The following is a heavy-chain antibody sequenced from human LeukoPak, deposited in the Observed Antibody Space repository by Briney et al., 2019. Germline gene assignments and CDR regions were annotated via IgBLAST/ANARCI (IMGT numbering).Heavy chain of an antibody. J-gene: IGHJ6*03. CDR1: GYSISSGYY. V-gene: IGHV4-38-2*02. Sequence: PSETLPLTCTVSGYSISSGYYWGWIRQPPGKGLEWIGSIYHSGSTYYNPSLKSRVTISVDTSKNQFSLKLSSVTAADTAVYYCARGRDGDCSSTSCHDPYYYYYMDVWGKGTTVTVSS. CDR2: IYHSGST. CDR3: ARGRDGDCSSTSCHDPYYYYYMDV. D-gene: IGHD2-2*01.